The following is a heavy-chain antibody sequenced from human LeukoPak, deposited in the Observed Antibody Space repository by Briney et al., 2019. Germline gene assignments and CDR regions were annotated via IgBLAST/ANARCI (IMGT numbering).Heavy chain of an antibody. CDR2: ISYDGSNK. V-gene: IGHV3-30*04. CDR1: GFTFSSYA. D-gene: IGHD6-13*01. CDR3: ASPGSEHYEAAGHYCYYGMDV. Sequence: GGSLRLSCAASGFTFSSYAMHWVRQAPGKGLEWVAVISYDGSNKYYADSVKGRFTISRDNSKNTLYLQMNSLRAEDTAVYYCASPGSEHYEAAGHYCYYGMDVWGQGTTVTVSS. J-gene: IGHJ6*02.